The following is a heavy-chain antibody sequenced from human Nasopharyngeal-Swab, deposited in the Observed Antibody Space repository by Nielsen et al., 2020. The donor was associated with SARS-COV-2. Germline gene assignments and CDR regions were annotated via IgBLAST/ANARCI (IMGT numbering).Heavy chain of an antibody. CDR3: ARVRYFDSSGYDY. CDR1: GGSISSNPYY. J-gene: IGHJ4*02. CDR2: IYYTGST. V-gene: IGHV4-39*07. Sequence: SETLSLTCTVSGGSISSNPYYWGWIRQPPGKGLEWIGTIYYTGSTNYNPSLKSRVTISVDTSKNQFSLKLSSVTAADTAVYYCARVRYFDSSGYDYWGQGTLVTVSS. D-gene: IGHD3-22*01.